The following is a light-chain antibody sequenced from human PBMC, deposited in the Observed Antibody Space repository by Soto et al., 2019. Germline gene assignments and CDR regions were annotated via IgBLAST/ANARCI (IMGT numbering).Light chain of an antibody. V-gene: IGKV3D-15*01. J-gene: IGKJ3*01. CDR3: QQYNTWPGT. Sequence: EIVMTQSPATLSVSPGERATLYCRASQTVSNNLAWYQQKPGQGPRLLIYGASTRATGIPARFSGSGSGTEFTLTISSLQSEDFAIYYCQQYNTWPGTFGPGTRVDIK. CDR2: GAS. CDR1: QTVSNN.